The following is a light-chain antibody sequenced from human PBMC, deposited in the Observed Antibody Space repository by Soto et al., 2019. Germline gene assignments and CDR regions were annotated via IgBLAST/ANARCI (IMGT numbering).Light chain of an antibody. CDR3: SSYTSSNTFV. V-gene: IGLV2-14*01. Sequence: QSVLTQPASVSASPGQSITISCTGTSSDVGGYNYVSWYQQHPGKAPKLLIYDVSNRPSGVSDRFSGSKSGGTASLTISGLQAEDEADYYCSSYTSSNTFVFGTGTKVTVL. J-gene: IGLJ1*01. CDR1: SSDVGGYNY. CDR2: DVS.